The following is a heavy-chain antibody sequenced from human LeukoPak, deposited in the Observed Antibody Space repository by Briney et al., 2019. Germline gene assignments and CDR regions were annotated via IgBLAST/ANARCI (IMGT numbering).Heavy chain of an antibody. Sequence: PSETLSLTCTVSGGSISSYYWSWIRQPPGKGLEWIGYIYYSGSTNYNPSLKSRVTISVDTSKNQFSLKLSSVTAADTAVYYCARAGCSSTSCYENWFDPWGQGTLVTVSS. V-gene: IGHV4-59*01. CDR2: IYYSGST. D-gene: IGHD2-2*01. CDR1: GGSISSYY. J-gene: IGHJ5*02. CDR3: ARAGCSSTSCYENWFDP.